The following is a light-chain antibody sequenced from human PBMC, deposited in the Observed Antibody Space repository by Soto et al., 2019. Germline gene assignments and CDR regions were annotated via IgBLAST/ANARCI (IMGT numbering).Light chain of an antibody. CDR2: KVS. Sequence: EIVMTQTPLSAPVTLGQSASISCRSSQSIVHSDRNTYLSWFHQRPGHPPRLLIYKVSKRFCGVPDRFGGSGSGTYFTLKIDRVEADDVGLYYCLRLSHFPWTFGQGTKVEV. V-gene: IGKV2-24*01. J-gene: IGKJ1*01. CDR3: LRLSHFPWT. CDR1: QSIVHSDRNTY.